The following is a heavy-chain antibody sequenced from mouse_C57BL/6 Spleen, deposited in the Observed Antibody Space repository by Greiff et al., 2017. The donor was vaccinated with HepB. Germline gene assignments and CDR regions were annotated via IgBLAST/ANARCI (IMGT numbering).Heavy chain of an antibody. D-gene: IGHD1-1*01. V-gene: IGHV14-1*01. CDR3: TTCINYYGRSDWYFDV. J-gene: IGHJ1*01. CDR1: GFNIKDYY. Sequence: EVQLQQSGAELVRPGASVKLPCTASGFNIKDYYMHWVKQRPEQGLEWIGRIDPEDGDTEYAPKFQGKATMTADTSSNTAYLQLSSLTSEDTAVYYCTTCINYYGRSDWYFDVWGAGTTVTVSS. CDR2: IDPEDGDT.